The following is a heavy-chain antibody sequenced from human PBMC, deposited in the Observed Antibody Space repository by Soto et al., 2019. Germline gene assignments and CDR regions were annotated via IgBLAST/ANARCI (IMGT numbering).Heavy chain of an antibody. D-gene: IGHD3-10*01. CDR1: GFTFSSYS. Sequence: GGSLRLSCAASGFTFSSYSMNWVRQAPGKGLEWVSSISSSSSYIYYADSVKGRFTISRDNAKNSLYLQMNSLRAEDTAVYYCARDLSAPPSLSAFDIWGQGTMVTVSS. CDR3: ARDLSAPPSLSAFDI. V-gene: IGHV3-21*01. CDR2: ISSSSSYI. J-gene: IGHJ3*02.